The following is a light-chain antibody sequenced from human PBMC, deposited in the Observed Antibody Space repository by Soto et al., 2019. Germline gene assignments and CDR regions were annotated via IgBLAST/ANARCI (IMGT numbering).Light chain of an antibody. J-gene: IGKJ1*01. CDR2: GAS. Sequence: EIVLTQSPGTLSLSPGQRATLSCRASQSVSSSYFAWYQQKPGQAPRLLIYGASSRATVLPHRFSGSGSGTDFTLTISRLDPEDCAEYYCQQYGSPPWTFGQGTKVEIK. CDR1: QSVSSSY. CDR3: QQYGSPPWT. V-gene: IGKV3-20*01.